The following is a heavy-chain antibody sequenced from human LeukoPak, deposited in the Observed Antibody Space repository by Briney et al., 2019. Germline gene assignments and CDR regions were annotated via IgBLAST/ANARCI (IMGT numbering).Heavy chain of an antibody. CDR1: GFTFSDSY. Sequence: GGSLRLSCAASGFTFSDSYMSWIRQAAGKGLEWVSYISSTSSHTNYADSVKGRFTISRGNAKKSLYLQMNSLRAEDTAVYYCARGSARWFDPWGQGTEVTVSS. J-gene: IGHJ5*02. V-gene: IGHV3-11*05. CDR2: ISSTSSHT. CDR3: ARGSARWFDP.